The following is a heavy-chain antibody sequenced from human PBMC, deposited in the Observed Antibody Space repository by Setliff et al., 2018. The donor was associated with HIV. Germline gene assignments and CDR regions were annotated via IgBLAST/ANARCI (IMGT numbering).Heavy chain of an antibody. CDR2: IYNPGST. Sequence: LSLTCNVSGGSITNFYWSWIRQPPGKGPEWIGYIYNPGSTNFNPSLQSRVSMSVDVSTNQFSLRLTSVTAADTALYYCASGRGAKGGYDYFGSWVQGTLVTVSS. CDR1: GGSITNFY. D-gene: IGHD5-12*01. CDR3: ASGRGAKGGYDYFGS. V-gene: IGHV4-4*09. J-gene: IGHJ4*02.